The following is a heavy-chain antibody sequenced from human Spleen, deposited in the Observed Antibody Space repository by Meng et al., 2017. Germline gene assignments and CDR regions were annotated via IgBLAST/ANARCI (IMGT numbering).Heavy chain of an antibody. Sequence: GESLKISCRTSGFTLRNYGMSWVRQAPGKGLEWVATISNNDGRTHYADSVMGRFTVSRDNAKNTLYLQMNSLRAEDTAVYFCARRGTGKSTIFDSWGQGTLVTVSS. CDR1: GFTLRNYG. CDR3: ARRGTGKSTIFDS. V-gene: IGHV3-23*01. CDR2: ISNNDGRT. D-gene: IGHD5/OR15-5a*01. J-gene: IGHJ4*02.